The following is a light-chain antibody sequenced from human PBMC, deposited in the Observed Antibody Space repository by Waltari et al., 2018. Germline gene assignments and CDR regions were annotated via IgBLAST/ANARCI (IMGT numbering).Light chain of an antibody. CDR2: DTS. V-gene: IGKV3-20*01. CDR1: QSINNNY. CDR3: QQYGTSVLVS. J-gene: IGKJ4*01. Sequence: IVLTQSPGTLSLSPGERATLSCRASQSINNNYLAWYQQKPGQAPRLLIYDTSTRATGIPDRFSGSGSGTDFTLTISRLEPEDFAVYYCQQYGTSVLVSFGGGTKVEIK.